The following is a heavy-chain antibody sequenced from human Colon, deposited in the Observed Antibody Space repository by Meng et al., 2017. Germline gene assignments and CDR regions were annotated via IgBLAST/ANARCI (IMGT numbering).Heavy chain of an antibody. J-gene: IGHJ4*02. CDR2: IYYTGST. V-gene: IGHV4-61*01. Sequence: QVPLQESGPGRVRPSETLSLTCTVSGGSVSSGSYYWSWIRQPPGKGLEWIGYIYYTGSTNYNPSLKSRVTISVDTSKNQFSLKLSSVTAADTAVYYCARGPLDYWGQGTLVTVSS. CDR1: GGSVSSGSYY. CDR3: ARGPLDY.